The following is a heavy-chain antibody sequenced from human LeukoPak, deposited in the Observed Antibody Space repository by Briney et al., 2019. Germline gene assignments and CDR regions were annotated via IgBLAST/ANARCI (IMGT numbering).Heavy chain of an antibody. D-gene: IGHD2-2*01. CDR3: ARVGCSSTSCSRYFDY. J-gene: IGHJ4*02. CDR1: GGSISSGDYY. V-gene: IGHV4-30-4*08. Sequence: SETLSLTCTVSGGSISSGDYYWSWIRQPPGKGLEWIGYIYYSGSTYYNPSLKSRVTISVDTSKNQFSLKLSSVTAADTAVYYCARVGCSSTSCSRYFDYWGQGTLVTVSS. CDR2: IYYSGST.